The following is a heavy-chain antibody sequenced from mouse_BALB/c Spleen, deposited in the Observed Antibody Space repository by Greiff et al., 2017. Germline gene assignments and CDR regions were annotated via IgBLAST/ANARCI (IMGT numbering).Heavy chain of an antibody. Sequence: EVKLQQSGPGLVKPSQSLSLTCSVTGYSITSGYYWNWIRQFPGNKLEWMGYISYDGSNNYNPSLKNRISITRDTSKNQFFLKLNSVTTEDTATYYCARGYGYDWYFDVWGAGTTVTVSS. CDR3: ARGYGYDWYFDV. CDR2: ISYDGSN. CDR1: GYSITSGYY. J-gene: IGHJ1*01. V-gene: IGHV3-6*02. D-gene: IGHD1-2*01.